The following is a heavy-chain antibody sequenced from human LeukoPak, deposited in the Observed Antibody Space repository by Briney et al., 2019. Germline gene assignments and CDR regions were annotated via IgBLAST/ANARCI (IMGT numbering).Heavy chain of an antibody. CDR3: ARSQHRGRFLEWLLQYYFDY. D-gene: IGHD3-3*01. Sequence: ASVKVSCKASGYTFTGYYMHWVRQAPGQGLEWMGWINPNSGGTNYAQKFQGRVTMTRDTSISTAYMELSRLRSDDTAVYYCARSQHRGRFLEWLLQYYFDYWGQGTLVTVSS. V-gene: IGHV1-2*02. CDR2: INPNSGGT. J-gene: IGHJ4*02. CDR1: GYTFTGYY.